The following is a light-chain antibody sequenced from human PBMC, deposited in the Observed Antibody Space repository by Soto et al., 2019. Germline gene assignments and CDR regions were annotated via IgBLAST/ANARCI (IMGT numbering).Light chain of an antibody. CDR2: AAS. CDR3: QQLNNDSYPIT. CDR1: QGISSC. J-gene: IGKJ5*01. V-gene: IGKV1-9*01. Sequence: IQLTQSPSSLSASIGDRVTITCRASQGISSCLAWYQQKPGQAPKLLIYAASTLQSGIPSRFSGSGSGTDFTLTLTIRQPEDFATDSCQQLNNDSYPITFGQGTRLEIK.